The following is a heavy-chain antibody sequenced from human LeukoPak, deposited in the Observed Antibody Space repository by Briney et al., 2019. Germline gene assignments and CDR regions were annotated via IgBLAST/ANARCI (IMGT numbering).Heavy chain of an antibody. CDR3: AREPYMVWGFDQ. CDR2: VYDSGST. D-gene: IGHD3-10*01. J-gene: IGHJ4*02. Sequence: SETLSLTCTVSGGSISSYYWSWIRQPPGKGLGWIGYVYDSGSTNYNPSLKSRVTMSVETSKNQFSLKLTSVTAADTAVYYCAREPYMVWGFDQWGQGTLVTVSS. CDR1: GGSISSYY. V-gene: IGHV4-59*12.